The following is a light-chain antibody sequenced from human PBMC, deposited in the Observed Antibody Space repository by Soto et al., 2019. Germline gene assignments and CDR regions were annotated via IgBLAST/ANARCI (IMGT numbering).Light chain of an antibody. CDR1: QSIGTW. V-gene: IGKV1-5*01. J-gene: IGKJ1*01. CDR2: DAS. Sequence: DIQMTQSPSTLSASVGDRVTITCRASQSIGTWLAWYQQKPGQAPKLQIYDASTLQSGVSSRFSGSGSGTDFTLTISSLQPDDFATYYCQQYNSDTWTFGQGTKVEIK. CDR3: QQYNSDTWT.